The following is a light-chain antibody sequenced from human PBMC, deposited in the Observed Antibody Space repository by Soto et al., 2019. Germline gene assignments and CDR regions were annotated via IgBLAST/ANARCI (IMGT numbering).Light chain of an antibody. Sequence: NFMLTQPHSVSESPGKTVIISCTRSSGSIASNYVHWYQQRAGSSPTTVIYEDNQRPSGVPDRFSGSIDSSPNSASLTISGLETEDEADYYCQSYDATNQVFGGGTKLTVL. CDR3: QSYDATNQV. J-gene: IGLJ3*02. CDR2: EDN. V-gene: IGLV6-57*01. CDR1: SGSIASNY.